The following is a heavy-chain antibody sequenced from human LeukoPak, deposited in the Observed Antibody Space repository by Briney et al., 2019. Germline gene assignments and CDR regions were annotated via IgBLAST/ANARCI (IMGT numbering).Heavy chain of an antibody. CDR1: GYTFTSYY. J-gene: IGHJ5*02. V-gene: IGHV1-46*01. D-gene: IGHD1-26*01. CDR2: INPSGGST. Sequence: ASVTVSCKASGYTFTSYYMHWVRQAPGQGLEWMGIINPSGGSTSYAQKFQGRVTMTRDTSTSTVYMELSSLRSEDTAVYYCARGGTIVGATGWFDPWGQGTLVTVSS. CDR3: ARGGTIVGATGWFDP.